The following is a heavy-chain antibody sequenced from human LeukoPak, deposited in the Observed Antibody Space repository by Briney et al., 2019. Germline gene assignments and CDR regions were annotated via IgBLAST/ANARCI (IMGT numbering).Heavy chain of an antibody. CDR1: GGSFSGYF. Sequence: ASETLSLTCAIYGGSFSGYFWSWIRQSPGKGLEWIGEINHSGSTNYNPSLKSRVTISVDTSKNQFSLKLSSVSAADTAVYYCARTPGIAALYYFDYWGQGTLVTVSS. V-gene: IGHV4-34*01. D-gene: IGHD6-13*01. J-gene: IGHJ4*02. CDR3: ARTPGIAALYYFDY. CDR2: INHSGST.